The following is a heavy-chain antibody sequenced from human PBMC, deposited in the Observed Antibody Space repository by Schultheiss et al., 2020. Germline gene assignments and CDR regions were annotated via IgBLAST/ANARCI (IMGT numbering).Heavy chain of an antibody. CDR2: ISYDGSNK. CDR1: GFTFSSYA. V-gene: IGHV3-30-3*01. D-gene: IGHD4-11*01. CDR3: ASDYSNYYGMDV. Sequence: GGSLRLSCAASGFTFSSYAMHWVRQAPGKGLEWVAVISYDGSNKYYADSVKGRFTISRDNSKNTLYLQMNSLRAEDTAVYYCASDYSNYYGMDVWGQGTTVTVSS. J-gene: IGHJ6*02.